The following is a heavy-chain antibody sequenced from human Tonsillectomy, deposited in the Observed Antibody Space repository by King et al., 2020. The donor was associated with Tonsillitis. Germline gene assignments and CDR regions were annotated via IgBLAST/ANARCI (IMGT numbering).Heavy chain of an antibody. CDR2: IYSGGST. CDR3: AWLNDAFDM. CDR1: GLSVSNNY. D-gene: IGHD3-16*01. J-gene: IGHJ3*02. V-gene: IGHV3-53*01. Sequence: VHLVESGGGSIQPGGSLRLSCAVSGLSVSNNYMNWVRQAPGKGLEWGSAIYSGGSTYYADSVKGRFTISRDNPENTLYLQMNSLRAEDTAVYYCAWLNDAFDMWGQGTMVTVSS.